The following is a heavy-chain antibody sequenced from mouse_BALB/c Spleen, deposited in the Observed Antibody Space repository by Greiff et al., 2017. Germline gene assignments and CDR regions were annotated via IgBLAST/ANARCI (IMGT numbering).Heavy chain of an antibody. CDR1: GFNIKDTY. V-gene: IGHV14-3*02. Sequence: EVQLQQSGAELVKPGASVKLSCTASGFNIKDTYMHWVKQRPEQGLEWIGRIDPANGNTKYDPKFQGKATITADTSSNTAYLQLSSLTSEDTAVYYCARTLFYYGSSTYAMDYWGQGTSVTVSS. CDR3: ARTLFYYGSSTYAMDY. J-gene: IGHJ4*01. CDR2: IDPANGNT. D-gene: IGHD1-1*01.